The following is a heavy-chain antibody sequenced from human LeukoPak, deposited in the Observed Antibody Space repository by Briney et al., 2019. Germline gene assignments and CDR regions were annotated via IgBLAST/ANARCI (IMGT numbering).Heavy chain of an antibody. Sequence: SETLSLTCTVSGDSISSYYWTWIRQSPGKGLEWIGYIYYTGSTNYNPSLKSRVTISVDTSKNHFSLKLTSVTAADTAVYYCARGLAVAGITFDYWGQGTLVTVSS. CDR3: ARGLAVAGITFDY. D-gene: IGHD6-19*01. CDR2: IYYTGST. CDR1: GDSISSYY. V-gene: IGHV4-59*01. J-gene: IGHJ4*02.